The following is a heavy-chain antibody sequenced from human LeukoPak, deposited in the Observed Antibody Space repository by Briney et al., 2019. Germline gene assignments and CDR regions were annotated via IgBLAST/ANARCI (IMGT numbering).Heavy chain of an antibody. CDR1: GYSFTGYY. CDR3: AVLSGYDPYYFDY. CDR2: INPNSGGT. Sequence: ASMKVSCKASGYSFTGYYMHWVRQAPGQGLEWMGCINPNSGGTDYAQKFQGRVTMTRDTSISTAYMELSRLTSDDTAVYYCAVLSGYDPYYFDYRGQGTLVAVSS. V-gene: IGHV1-2*02. D-gene: IGHD5-12*01. J-gene: IGHJ4*02.